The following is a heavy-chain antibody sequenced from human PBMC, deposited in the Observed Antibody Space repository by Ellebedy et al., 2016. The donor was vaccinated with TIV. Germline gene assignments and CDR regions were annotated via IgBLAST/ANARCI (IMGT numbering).Heavy chain of an antibody. D-gene: IGHD2-21*02. CDR3: ARLEYCGGDCYPPSFDY. CDR2: INPSGGST. Sequence: ASVKVSCKASGYTFTSYYMHWVRQAPGQGLEWMGIINPSGGSTSYAQKFQGRVTMTRDTSTSTVYMELSSLRSEDTAVYYCARLEYCGGDCYPPSFDYWGQGALVTVSS. J-gene: IGHJ4*02. CDR1: GYTFTSYY. V-gene: IGHV1-46*01.